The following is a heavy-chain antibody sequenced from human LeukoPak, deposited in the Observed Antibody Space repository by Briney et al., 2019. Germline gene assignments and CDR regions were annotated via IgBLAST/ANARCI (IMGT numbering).Heavy chain of an antibody. CDR2: IIPILGIA. CDR3: ARGPRAVAGASFDY. V-gene: IGHV1-69*10. J-gene: IGHJ4*02. Sequence: SVKVSRKASGGTFTSYAISWVRQAPGQGLEWMGGIIPILGIANYAQKFQGRVTITADKSTSTAYMELSSLRSEDTAVYYCARGPRAVAGASFDYWGQGTLVTVSS. CDR1: GGTFTSYA. D-gene: IGHD6-19*01.